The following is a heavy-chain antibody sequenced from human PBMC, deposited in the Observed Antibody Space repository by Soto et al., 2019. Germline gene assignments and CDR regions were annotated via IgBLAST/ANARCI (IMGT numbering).Heavy chain of an antibody. CDR2: IHYSGST. V-gene: IGHV4-59*08. J-gene: IGHJ5*02. D-gene: IGHD6-19*01. Sequence: QVQLQESGPGLVKPSETLSLTCTVSGGSISSYYWSWIRQPPGKGLEWIASIHYSGSTKYNPSLKSRVTVSVDTSKNQFSLKPSSVTAADTAVYYCAGSTGWYWFDPWGQGTLVTVSS. CDR1: GGSISSYY. CDR3: AGSTGWYWFDP.